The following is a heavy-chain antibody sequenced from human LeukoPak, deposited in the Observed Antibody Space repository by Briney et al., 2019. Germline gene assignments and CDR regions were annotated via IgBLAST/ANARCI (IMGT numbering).Heavy chain of an antibody. CDR1: GYIFTNYW. J-gene: IGHJ6*02. Sequence: GESLKISCKGSGYIFTNYWIAWVRQMPGKGLEWMGVIYPSASDTVYSPSFQGHVTISADKSISTAYLQWSSLKASDTAMYYCARHSDYYGSGSYYNVRGGYYYYGMDVWGQGTTVPVSS. CDR2: IYPSASDT. CDR3: ARHSDYYGSGSYYNVRGGYYYYGMDV. D-gene: IGHD3-10*01. V-gene: IGHV5-51*01.